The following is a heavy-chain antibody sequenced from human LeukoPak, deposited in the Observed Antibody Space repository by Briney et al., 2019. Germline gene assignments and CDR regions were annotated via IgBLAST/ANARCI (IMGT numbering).Heavy chain of an antibody. CDR2: ISDSGGST. CDR1: GFTFSNHA. D-gene: IGHD2-15*01. Sequence: PGGSLRLSCEVSGFTFSNHAMSWVRQAPGKGLEWVSAISDSGGSTYYADSVKGHFTISRDNSKNTLFLQMNSLRAEDTAAYYCARQKGYCSRGSCYFDYWGQGTLVTVSS. V-gene: IGHV3-23*01. J-gene: IGHJ4*02. CDR3: ARQKGYCSRGSCYFDY.